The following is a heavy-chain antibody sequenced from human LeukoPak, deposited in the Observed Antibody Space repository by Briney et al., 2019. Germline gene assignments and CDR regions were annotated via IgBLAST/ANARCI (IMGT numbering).Heavy chain of an antibody. V-gene: IGHV3-53*05. D-gene: IGHD2-2*01. CDR3: ARDGRYFCSSTTCQIFDY. J-gene: IGHJ4*02. CDR1: GFSVSSNY. Sequence: PGGSLRLSCAASGFSVSSNYMSWVRQAPGKGLEWVSVIYSGGSTYYADSVKGRFTISRDSSKNTLYLQMNSLRAEDTAVYYCARDGRYFCSSTTCQIFDYWGQGTLVTVSS. CDR2: IYSGGST.